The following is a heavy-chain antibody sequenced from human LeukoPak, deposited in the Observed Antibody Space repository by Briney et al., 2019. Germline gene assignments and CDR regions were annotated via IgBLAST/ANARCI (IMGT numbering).Heavy chain of an antibody. D-gene: IGHD2-15*01. Sequence: GSPRLSRADSGFPFSSYCMHWGRQAPGKGLGGGAIITYDGSNKYYADSLKGRFTISRDNAKNSLYLQMNSLRAEDTALYYCAKDIGATILATDGMDVWGQGTTVTVSS. CDR1: GFPFSSYC. CDR3: AKDIGATILATDGMDV. V-gene: IGHV3-30*18. CDR2: ITYDGSNK. J-gene: IGHJ6*02.